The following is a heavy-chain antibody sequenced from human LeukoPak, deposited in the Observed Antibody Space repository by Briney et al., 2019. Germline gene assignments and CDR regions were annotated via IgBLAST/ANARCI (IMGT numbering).Heavy chain of an antibody. D-gene: IGHD3-16*01. CDR1: GGSISSSIHY. CDR2: IHYSGNT. V-gene: IGHV4-39*07. Sequence: SETLSLTCTVSGGSISSSIHYWGWVRQSPRKGLEWIGTIHYSGNTYYNPSLRSRLTISLDTSNNQFSLKLSSVTAADTAVYYCATYTEDYSGPAFTPWGQGTLVIVSS. J-gene: IGHJ5*02. CDR3: ATYTEDYSGPAFTP.